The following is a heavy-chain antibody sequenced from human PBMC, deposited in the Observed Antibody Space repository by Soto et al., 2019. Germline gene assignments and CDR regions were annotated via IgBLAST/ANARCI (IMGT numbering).Heavy chain of an antibody. D-gene: IGHD3-16*01. J-gene: IGHJ4*02. V-gene: IGHV3-48*03. CDR2: ISSSGSTI. CDR3: ARDRGDRSPFDY. CDR1: GFTFSSYE. Sequence: VGSLRLSCADSGFTFSSYEMNWVRQAPGKGLEWVSYISSSGSTIYYADSVKGRFTISRDNAKKSLYLQMNSLRAEDTAVYYCARDRGDRSPFDYWGQGTLVTVSS.